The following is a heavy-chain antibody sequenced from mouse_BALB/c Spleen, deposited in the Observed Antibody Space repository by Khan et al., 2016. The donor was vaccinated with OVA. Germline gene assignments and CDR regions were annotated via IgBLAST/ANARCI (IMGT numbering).Heavy chain of an antibody. CDR3: ADHLTVSFAY. CDR1: GFTFSSYS. CDR2: ISSGGDYT. Sequence: EVELVESGGDLVKPGGSLKLSCAASGFTFSSYSMSWVRQTPDKRLEWVASISSGGDYTYYPDSVKGRFTISRDNAKNTLYLQRSDLKSEDTAMYYCADHLTVSFAYWGQGTLVTVSA. D-gene: IGHD4-1*01. V-gene: IGHV5-6*01. J-gene: IGHJ3*01.